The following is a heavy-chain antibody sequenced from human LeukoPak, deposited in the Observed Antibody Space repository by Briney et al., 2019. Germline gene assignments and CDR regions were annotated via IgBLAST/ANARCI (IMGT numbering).Heavy chain of an antibody. J-gene: IGHJ5*02. CDR2: IYHSGST. CDR3: ARELKDSSSWYDDWFDP. D-gene: IGHD6-13*01. V-gene: IGHV4-38-2*02. Sequence: PSETLSLTCTVSGYSISSGYYWGWIRQPPGKGLEWFGSIYHSGSTYYNPSLKSRVTISVDTSKNQFSLKLSSVTAADTAVYYCARELKDSSSWYDDWFDPWGQGTLVTVSS. CDR1: GYSISSGYY.